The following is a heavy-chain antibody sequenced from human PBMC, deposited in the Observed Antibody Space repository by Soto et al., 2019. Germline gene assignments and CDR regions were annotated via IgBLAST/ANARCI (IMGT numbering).Heavy chain of an antibody. V-gene: IGHV4-30-4*01. Sequence: SETLSLTYTVSDGSISSGNCYWSWIRQPPGKGLEWIGFISYSGSAYYNPSLKSRVTISVDTSKNQFSLNLSFVTAADTAVYYCARTHYCDDDCFSFDYWGQGTLVTVSS. D-gene: IGHD2-21*02. CDR3: ARTHYCDDDCFSFDY. CDR2: ISYSGSA. J-gene: IGHJ4*02. CDR1: DGSISSGNCY.